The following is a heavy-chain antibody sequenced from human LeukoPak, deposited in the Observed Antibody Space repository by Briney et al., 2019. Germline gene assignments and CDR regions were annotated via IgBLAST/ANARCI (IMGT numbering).Heavy chain of an antibody. CDR3: AKGGDYDILTGYYKDY. D-gene: IGHD3-9*01. CDR1: GFTFDDYA. Sequence: PGRSLRLSCAASGFTFDDYAMHWVRQAPGKGLEWVSSINWNSGSIGYADSVKGRFTISRDNTKNSLYPQMNSLRAEDTALYYCAKGGDYDILTGYYKDYWGQGTLVTVSS. CDR2: INWNSGSI. V-gene: IGHV3-9*01. J-gene: IGHJ4*02.